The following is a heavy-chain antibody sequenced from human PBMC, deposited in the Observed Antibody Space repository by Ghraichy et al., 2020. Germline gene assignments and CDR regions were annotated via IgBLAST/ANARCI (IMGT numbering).Heavy chain of an antibody. CDR2: IKQDGGEK. Sequence: ETLSLTCAASGFSFSNYWMTWVRQAPGKGLEWVANIKQDGGEKYYVGSVKGRFTISRDNAKNSLYLQMNSLRAEDTAVYYCARPTGAYYYYSMDVWGQGTTVTVSS. CDR3: ARPTGAYYYYSMDV. J-gene: IGHJ6*02. V-gene: IGHV3-7*01. CDR1: GFSFSNYW.